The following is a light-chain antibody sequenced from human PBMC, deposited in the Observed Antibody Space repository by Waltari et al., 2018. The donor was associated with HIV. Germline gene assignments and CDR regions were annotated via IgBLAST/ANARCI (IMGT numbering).Light chain of an antibody. CDR3: QAWGSSTSGV. Sequence: SYEVTQPPSVAVSPGQTARITCPGYVLGDKYTCWDQQKRGQSPLLVNYQDNKRPSGIPERFSASSSGHTATLTISGTLPMDESDYYCQAWGSSTSGVFGRGTRLTVL. J-gene: IGLJ2*01. V-gene: IGLV3-1*01. CDR2: QDN. CDR1: VLGDKY.